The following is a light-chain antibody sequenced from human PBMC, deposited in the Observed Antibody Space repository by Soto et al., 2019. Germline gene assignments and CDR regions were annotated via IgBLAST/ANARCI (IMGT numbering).Light chain of an antibody. J-gene: IGKJ1*01. CDR2: VAS. CDR1: QSVSSSY. Sequence: EIVLTQAPGTLSLSPGERATLSCRASQSVSSSYLAWYQQKPGQAPRLLIYVASSRAPGIPDRFSGSGSGTDFPLTISRLEPEDFAVYYCQQYGSSPWTFGQGNKVDIK. V-gene: IGKV3-20*01. CDR3: QQYGSSPWT.